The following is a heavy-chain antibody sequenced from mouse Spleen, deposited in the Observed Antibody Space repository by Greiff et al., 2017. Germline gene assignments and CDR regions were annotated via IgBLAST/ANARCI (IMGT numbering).Heavy chain of an antibody. J-gene: IGHJ3*01. CDR2: ISYDGSN. Sequence: VQLKESGPGLVKPSQSLSLTCSVTGYSITSGYYWNWIRQFPGNKLEWMGYISYDGSNNYNPSLKNRISITRDTSKNQFFLKLNSVTTEDTATYYCAIQAFYGYDAWFAYWGQGTLVTVSA. D-gene: IGHD2-9*01. V-gene: IGHV3-6*01. CDR3: AIQAFYGYDAWFAY. CDR1: GYSITSGYY.